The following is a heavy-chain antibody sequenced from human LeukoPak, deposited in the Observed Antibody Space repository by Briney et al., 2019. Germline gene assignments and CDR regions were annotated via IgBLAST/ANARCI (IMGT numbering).Heavy chain of an antibody. CDR2: ISGSDGTT. CDR1: GFTFSNYA. Sequence: GGSLRLSCAASGFTFSNYAMTWVRQAPGKGLEWVPSISGSDGTTYYAASVKGRFTISRDNSKNTLYLRMNSLRAEDTAVYYCAKDLLAALYVGDTFDIWGQGSMVTVS. CDR3: AKDLLAALYVGDTFDI. V-gene: IGHV3-23*01. J-gene: IGHJ3*02. D-gene: IGHD2-21*02.